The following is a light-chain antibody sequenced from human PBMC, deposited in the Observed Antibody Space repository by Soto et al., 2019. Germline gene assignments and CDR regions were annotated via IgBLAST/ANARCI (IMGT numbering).Light chain of an antibody. CDR2: DTS. CDR1: QGIGDT. Sequence: EIVLTQSPATLSVSHEEGAPLSCRASQGIGDTLAWYQQKPGQTPSLLIYDTSIRATGVPARFSGSRSGAEFTLTISSLQSEDFAVYYCQHYVNSPLTFGGGTKVDI. V-gene: IGKV3-15*01. J-gene: IGKJ4*01. CDR3: QHYVNSPLT.